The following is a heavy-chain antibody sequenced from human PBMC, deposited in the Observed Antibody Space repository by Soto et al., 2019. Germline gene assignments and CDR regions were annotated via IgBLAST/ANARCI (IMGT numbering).Heavy chain of an antibody. CDR2: VFTTGTT. Sequence: SETLSLTCSVTGGSIDNYYWSWVRQSAGKGLEWIGRVFTTGTTDYNPSLKGRVTISVDTSKNQFSLSLRSVTAADTAIYYCARDFNSIFDDFADMRWNFDPWGQGTLVTVSS. J-gene: IGHJ5*02. V-gene: IGHV4-4*07. CDR3: ARDFNSIFDDFADMRWNFDP. CDR1: GGSIDNYY. D-gene: IGHD3-3*02.